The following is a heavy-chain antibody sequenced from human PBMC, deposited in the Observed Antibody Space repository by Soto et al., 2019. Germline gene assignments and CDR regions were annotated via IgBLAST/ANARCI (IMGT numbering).Heavy chain of an antibody. D-gene: IGHD2-2*01. Sequence: ASVKVSCTASGYTFTIYYIQWVRQAPGQGLEWMGIINPSGGSTSYAQKFQGRVTMTRDTSTSTVYMELSSLRSEDTAVYYCARVAVVVPAAFRDAFDIWGQGTMVTVSS. V-gene: IGHV1-46*03. CDR2: INPSGGST. CDR1: GYTFTIYY. CDR3: ARVAVVVPAAFRDAFDI. J-gene: IGHJ3*02.